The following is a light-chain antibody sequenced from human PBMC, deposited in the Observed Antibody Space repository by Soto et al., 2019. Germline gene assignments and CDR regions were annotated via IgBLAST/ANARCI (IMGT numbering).Light chain of an antibody. CDR3: QHSGA. Sequence: DIQMTQSPSTLSASVGDRVTITCRASQSIDSWLAWHQQKPGKAPKVLLYKASTLESGVPTRFSGTGSGTEFILTIGSLLPDYFATYYCQHSGAFGQGTKVEVK. CDR2: KAS. V-gene: IGKV1-5*03. CDR1: QSIDSW. J-gene: IGKJ1*01.